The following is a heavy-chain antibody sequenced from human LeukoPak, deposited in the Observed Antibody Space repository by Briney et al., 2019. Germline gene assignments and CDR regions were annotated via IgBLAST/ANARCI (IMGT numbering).Heavy chain of an antibody. V-gene: IGHV1-69*13. CDR2: IIPIFGTA. CDR1: GGTFTSYA. D-gene: IGHD3-22*01. J-gene: IGHJ6*02. CDR3: AMPKDSSGYYYEYYYYGMDV. Sequence: ASVKVSCKASGGTFTSYAISWVRQAPGQGLEWMGGIIPIFGTANYAQKFQGRVTITADESTSTAYMELSSLRSEDTAVYYCAMPKDSSGYYYEYYYYGMDVWGQGTTVTVSS.